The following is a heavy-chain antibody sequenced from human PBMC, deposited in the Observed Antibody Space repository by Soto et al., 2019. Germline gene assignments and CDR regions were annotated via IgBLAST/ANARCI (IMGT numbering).Heavy chain of an antibody. Sequence: ESVGGVVRPGGSLRLSCAASGFTFSHYVLSWVRQAPGRGLEWVSSTSGSGSTVYLADSVRGRFTMSRDLSRNTVSLQMNSLRAEDTAIYYCAKVRASYLSASYFYYGLDVWGQGTTVTVSS. CDR1: GFTFSHYV. V-gene: IGHV3-23*01. CDR2: TSGSGSTV. J-gene: IGHJ6*02. CDR3: AKVRASYLSASYFYYGLDV. D-gene: IGHD3-10*01.